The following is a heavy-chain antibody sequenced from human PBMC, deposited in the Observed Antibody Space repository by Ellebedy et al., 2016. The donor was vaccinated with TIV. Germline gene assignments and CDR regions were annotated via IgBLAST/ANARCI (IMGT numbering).Heavy chain of an antibody. D-gene: IGHD5-18*01. CDR2: IKQDGGAK. J-gene: IGHJ5*02. CDR1: GFTFTTYW. Sequence: GESLKISXAASGFTFTTYWMAWVRQSPGKRLEWVASIKQDGGAKHYVESVRGRFTISRDNAKNSLYLQMNSLRAEDTAVYYCARPWIQLWFDPFDPWGQGTLVTVSS. CDR3: ARPWIQLWFDPFDP. V-gene: IGHV3-7*01.